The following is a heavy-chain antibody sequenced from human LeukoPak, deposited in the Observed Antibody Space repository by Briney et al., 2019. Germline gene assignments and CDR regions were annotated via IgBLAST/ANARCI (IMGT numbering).Heavy chain of an antibody. CDR1: GFTFSSYA. CDR3: ATPGGYYYDSSGYDFDY. D-gene: IGHD3-22*01. CDR2: ISGSGGST. J-gene: IGHJ4*02. Sequence: GGSLRLSCAASGFTFSSYAMSCVRQAPGKGLEWVSAISGSGGSTYYADSVKGRFTISRDNSKNTLYLQMNSLRAEDTAVYYCATPGGYYYDSSGYDFDYWGQGTLVTVSS. V-gene: IGHV3-23*01.